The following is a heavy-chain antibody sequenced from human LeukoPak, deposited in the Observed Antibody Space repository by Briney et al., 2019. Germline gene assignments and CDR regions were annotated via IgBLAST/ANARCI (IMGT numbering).Heavy chain of an antibody. V-gene: IGHV3-7*05. CDR2: IKEGGSER. CDR3: ARTPIEYASDWYNWFDP. Sequence: GGSLRLSCAASGFTFSSYWMSWVRQAPGKGLEWVANIKEGGSERYYVDSVKGRFSISRDNAKRSLYLQMNSLRAEDTAVYYCARTPIEYASDWYNWFDPWGQGTLVTVSS. J-gene: IGHJ5*02. CDR1: GFTFSSYW. D-gene: IGHD6-19*01.